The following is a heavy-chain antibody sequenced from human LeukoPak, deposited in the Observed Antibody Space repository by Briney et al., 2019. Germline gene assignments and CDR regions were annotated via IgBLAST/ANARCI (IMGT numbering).Heavy chain of an antibody. CDR3: AKESGKFDS. CDR1: GLNFGESA. V-gene: IGHV3-43*02. Sequence: GGSLRLSCVAFGLNFGESAMHWVRQAPGKGLEWVSLISADGGSAFSADSVKGRFSISRDNSKNSLYLQMDSLSSEDTAMYFCAKESGKFDSWGQGTLVTVSS. D-gene: IGHD2-21*01. CDR2: ISADGGSA. J-gene: IGHJ4*02.